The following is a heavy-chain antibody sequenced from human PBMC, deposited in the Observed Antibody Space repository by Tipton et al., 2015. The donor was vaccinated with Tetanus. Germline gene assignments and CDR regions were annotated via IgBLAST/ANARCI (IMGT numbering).Heavy chain of an antibody. CDR3: ARYYDSSGYYRRRYTSSFDY. CDR1: VGAIIDSY. J-gene: IGHJ4*02. D-gene: IGHD3-22*01. Sequence: GLVKPSETLSLNCTVSVGAIIDSYWGWIRQSPGKGLEWIGYIYYSGSTDYSPSLKSRVTISIDTSKSQFSLKLSSVTAADTGVYYCARYYDSSGYYRRRYTSSFDYWGQGTLVTVSS. CDR2: IYYSGST. V-gene: IGHV4-59*01.